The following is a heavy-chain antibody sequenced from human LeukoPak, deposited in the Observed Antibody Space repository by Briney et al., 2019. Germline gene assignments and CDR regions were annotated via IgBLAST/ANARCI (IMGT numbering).Heavy chain of an antibody. CDR1: GYSFTTYW. D-gene: IGHD6-13*01. J-gene: IGHJ4*02. Sequence: GESLKISCKGSGYSFTTYWITWVRAMPGKGMEWMGKIDPSDSYTDYSPSFQGHITISADKYISTAYVQWSSLKASDTAMYYCARLEHSSTWYTDWGQGTLVTVSS. CDR3: ARLEHSSTWYTD. V-gene: IGHV5-10-1*01. CDR2: IDPSDSYT.